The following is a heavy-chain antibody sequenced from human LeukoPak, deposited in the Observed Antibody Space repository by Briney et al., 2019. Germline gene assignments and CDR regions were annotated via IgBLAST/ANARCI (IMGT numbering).Heavy chain of an antibody. Sequence: GGPLRLSCAASGFTFTCCWMSWVRHTPGKGVEWVASIKQNGGEKFYADSVKGRFTISRDNAKNSLYLQLNSLRAEDTAVYYCARVPGVTRYFDSWGQGILVTVSS. V-gene: IGHV3-7*01. J-gene: IGHJ4*02. CDR3: ARVPGVTRYFDS. CDR1: GFTFTCCW. D-gene: IGHD4-23*01. CDR2: IKQNGGEK.